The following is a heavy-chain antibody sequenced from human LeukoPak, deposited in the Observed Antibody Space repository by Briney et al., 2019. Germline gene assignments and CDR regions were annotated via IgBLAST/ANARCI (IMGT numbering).Heavy chain of an antibody. CDR3: ARVHSATIAAAGFDY. V-gene: IGHV3-48*03. CDR2: ISSSGSTI. D-gene: IGHD6-13*01. CDR1: GFTFSSYE. Sequence: GGSLRLSCAASGFTFSSYEMNWVRQAPGKGLEWVSYISSSGSTIYYADSVKGRFTISRDNAKNSLYLQMNSLRAEDTAVYYCARVHSATIAAAGFDYWGQGTLVTVS. J-gene: IGHJ4*02.